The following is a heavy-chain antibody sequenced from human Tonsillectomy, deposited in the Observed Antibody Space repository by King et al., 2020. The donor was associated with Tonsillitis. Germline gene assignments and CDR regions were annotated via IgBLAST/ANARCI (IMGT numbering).Heavy chain of an antibody. CDR2: IYYSGST. Sequence: QLVESGPGLVKPSETLSLTCTISGGSISSSIDYWVWFRQPPGKGLEWIGSIYYSGSTYYNPSLKSRVTISVATSKNQFSLKLSSVTAAYTALYYCARHVNFQFDYWGQGTLVTVSS. CDR1: GGSISSSIDY. D-gene: IGHD2/OR15-2a*01. CDR3: ARHVNFQFDY. V-gene: IGHV4-39*01. J-gene: IGHJ4*02.